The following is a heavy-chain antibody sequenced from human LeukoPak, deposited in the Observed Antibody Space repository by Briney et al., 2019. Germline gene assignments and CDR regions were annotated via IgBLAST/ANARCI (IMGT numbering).Heavy chain of an antibody. V-gene: IGHV3-23*01. J-gene: IGHJ3*02. CDR3: AKDITVATDAFDI. Sequence: PGGSLRLSCAASGFTFSSYAMSWVRQAPGKGLEWVSAISGSAGSTYYADSVKGRFTISRDNAKNSLYLQMNSLRAEDTALYYCAKDITVATDAFDIWGQGAMVTVSS. D-gene: IGHD5-12*01. CDR2: ISGSAGST. CDR1: GFTFSSYA.